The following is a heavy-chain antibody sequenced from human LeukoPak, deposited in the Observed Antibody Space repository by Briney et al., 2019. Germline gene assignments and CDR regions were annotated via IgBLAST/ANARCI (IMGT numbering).Heavy chain of an antibody. CDR2: FNSDGSST. D-gene: IGHD4-17*01. CDR3: ARGPGYGDYFDH. J-gene: IGHJ4*02. V-gene: IGHV3-74*01. Sequence: TGGSLRLSCAASGFTFSSYWMRWVRHAPRKGLVWVSRFNSDGSSTNYAVSMKGRFTISRDNHKHPLYLQMTSLRADDPAVCYCARGPGYGDYFDHWGQGTLVTVSS. CDR1: GFTFSSYW.